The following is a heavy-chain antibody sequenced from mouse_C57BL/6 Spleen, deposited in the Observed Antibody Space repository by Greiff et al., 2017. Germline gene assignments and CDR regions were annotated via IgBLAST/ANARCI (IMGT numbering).Heavy chain of an antibody. CDR3: ARWGNGVEAMSD. Sequence: QVQLKESGPGLVAPSPTLSITCTVSGFSLTSYAISWVRQPPGKGLEWLGEIWTGGGTNYNSAPKSRLSISKDNSKSQVFLKMNSLQTDDTARYYCARWGNGVEAMSDWGQGISVTVA. J-gene: IGHJ4*01. D-gene: IGHD2-1*01. CDR2: IWTGGGT. V-gene: IGHV2-9-1*01. CDR1: GFSLTSYA.